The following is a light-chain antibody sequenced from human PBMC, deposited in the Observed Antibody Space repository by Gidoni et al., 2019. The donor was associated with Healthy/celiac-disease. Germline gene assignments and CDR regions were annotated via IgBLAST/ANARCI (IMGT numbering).Light chain of an antibody. CDR2: GAS. J-gene: IGKJ1*01. CDR1: QSVKSD. CDR3: QRYNSWPRT. Sequence: EIVMAQSPATLSVSPGERATLYCRASQSVKSDLAWYQQKPGQAPRLLVYGASTRATGIPARFSGSGSGTEFTLTIGSLQSEDFAVYYCQRYNSWPRTFGQGTKVEIK. V-gene: IGKV3-15*01.